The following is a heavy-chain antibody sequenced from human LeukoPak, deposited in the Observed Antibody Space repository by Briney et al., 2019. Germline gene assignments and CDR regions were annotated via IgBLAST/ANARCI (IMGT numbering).Heavy chain of an antibody. CDR1: GFTFSSYG. V-gene: IGHV3-30*12. D-gene: IGHD4-23*01. CDR3: ARDAGYGGTIFDY. J-gene: IGHJ4*02. Sequence: GGSLRLSCAASGFTFSSYGMHWVRQAPGKGLEWVAFIQYDGSNKFYADSVKGRFTISRDNSKNTLYLQMNSLRAEDTAVYYCARDAGYGGTIFDYWGQGTLVTVSS. CDR2: IQYDGSNK.